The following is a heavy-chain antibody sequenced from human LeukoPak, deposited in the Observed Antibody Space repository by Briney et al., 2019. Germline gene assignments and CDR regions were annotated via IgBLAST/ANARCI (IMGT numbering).Heavy chain of an antibody. D-gene: IGHD2-2*01. J-gene: IGHJ4*02. CDR1: GGTFSSYA. Sequence: SVKVSCKASGGTFSSYAISWVRQAPGQGLEWMGRIIPIFGTANYAQKFQGRVTITADKSTSTAYMELSSLRSEDTAVYYCARDSCSSTSCADWGQGPLVTVSS. CDR3: ARDSCSSTSCAD. V-gene: IGHV1-69*06. CDR2: IIPIFGTA.